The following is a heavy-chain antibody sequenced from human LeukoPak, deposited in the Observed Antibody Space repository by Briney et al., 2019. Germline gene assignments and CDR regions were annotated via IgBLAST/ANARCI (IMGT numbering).Heavy chain of an antibody. V-gene: IGHV3-23*01. CDR1: GFTFSSYA. Sequence: GGSLRLSCADSGFTFSSYAMSWVRQAPGKGLEWVSAISGSGGSTNYADSVKGRFTISRDNSKNTLYLQMNSLRAEDTAVYYCAKDKGVVGDAFDIWGQGTMVTGS. J-gene: IGHJ3*02. CDR2: ISGSGGST. D-gene: IGHD2-15*01. CDR3: AKDKGVVGDAFDI.